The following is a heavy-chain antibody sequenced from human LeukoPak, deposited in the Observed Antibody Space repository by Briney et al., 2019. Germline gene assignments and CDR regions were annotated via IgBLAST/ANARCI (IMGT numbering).Heavy chain of an antibody. D-gene: IGHD6-19*01. Sequence: GGSLRLSCAASGFTFSTYEMNWVRQAPGKGLEWVSYISESGGVAQSAESVEGRFTISRDNAENSLFLQMDSLRADDTAVYYCARERRGGQWQDIDLWGQGTRVTVSS. CDR1: GFTFSTYE. CDR3: ARERRGGQWQDIDL. J-gene: IGHJ5*02. V-gene: IGHV3-48*03. CDR2: ISESGGVA.